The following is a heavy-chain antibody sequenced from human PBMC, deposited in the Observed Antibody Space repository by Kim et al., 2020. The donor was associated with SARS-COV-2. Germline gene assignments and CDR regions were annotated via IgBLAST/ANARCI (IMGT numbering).Heavy chain of an antibody. V-gene: IGHV4-31*03. CDR3: ARELSIVATETSSYRMDF. J-gene: IGHJ6*02. D-gene: IGHD5-12*01. CDR1: GGSISSGGYY. Sequence: SETLSLTCTVSGGSISSGGYYWSWIRQHPGKGLEWSGYIYYSGSTYYNPFLKSRVTISVDTSKNQFSLKLSSVTAADTAVYYCARELSIVATETSSYRMDFCVQGATATVSS. CDR2: IYYSGST.